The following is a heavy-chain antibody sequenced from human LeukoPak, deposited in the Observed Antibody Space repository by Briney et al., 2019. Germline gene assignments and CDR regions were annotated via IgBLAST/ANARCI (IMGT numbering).Heavy chain of an antibody. V-gene: IGHV3-7*03. D-gene: IGHD6-19*01. CDR3: VKNDGWFHLAQ. CDR2: IKNDGSET. Sequence: GSLRLSCAVSGFNFRDHWMDWVRQAPGKGLQWVGHIKNDGSETYYLDSLKGRFSISRDNTNNALYLQVNSLRVEDTAVYYCVKNDGWFHLAQWGQGTLVTVSS. J-gene: IGHJ4*02. CDR1: GFNFRDHW.